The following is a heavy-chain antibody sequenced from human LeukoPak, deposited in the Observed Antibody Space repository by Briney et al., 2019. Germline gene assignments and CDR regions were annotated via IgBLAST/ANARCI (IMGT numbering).Heavy chain of an antibody. CDR1: GYSISSGYY. CDR3: ARDLYGYEDF. V-gene: IGHV4-38-2*02. J-gene: IGHJ4*02. D-gene: IGHD5-18*01. Sequence: SETLSLTCTVSGYSISSGYYWGWIRQPPGKGLEWIGSIYHSGSTYYNPSLKSRVTISVDTSKNQFSLKLSSVTAADTAVYYCARDLYGYEDFWGQGTLVTVSS. CDR2: IYHSGST.